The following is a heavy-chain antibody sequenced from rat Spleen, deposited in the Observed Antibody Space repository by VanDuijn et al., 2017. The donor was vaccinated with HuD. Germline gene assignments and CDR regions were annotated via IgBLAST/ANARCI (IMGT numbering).Heavy chain of an antibody. CDR1: GLTFSNYG. V-gene: IGHV5-54*01. Sequence: EVKLVESGGGLAQPGNSLTLSCVASGLTFSNYGMHWIRQAPKKGLEWIAMIYYDSSKKNYADTVKGRFTISRDNSKNTLYLEMNRLRSEDTAMYYCAALDYGSYDYWGQGVMVTVSS. J-gene: IGHJ2*01. D-gene: IGHD1-11*01. CDR2: IYYDSSKK. CDR3: AALDYGSYDY.